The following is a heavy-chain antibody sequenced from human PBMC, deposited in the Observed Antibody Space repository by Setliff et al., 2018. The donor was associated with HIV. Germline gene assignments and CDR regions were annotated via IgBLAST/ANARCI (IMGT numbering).Heavy chain of an antibody. CDR3: ARGYCGGGICYSPNWLDP. CDR2: IHYTGIS. CDR1: GGSMVSHY. D-gene: IGHD2-15*01. Sequence: PSETLSLTCVLSGGSMVSHYWSWIRQSPGKGLEWIGNIHYTGISDINPSHKRRATISLDRPKIQFSLKLSSVTAADTAVYYCARGYCGGGICYSPNWLDPWGQGTLVTVSS. J-gene: IGHJ5*02. V-gene: IGHV4-59*11.